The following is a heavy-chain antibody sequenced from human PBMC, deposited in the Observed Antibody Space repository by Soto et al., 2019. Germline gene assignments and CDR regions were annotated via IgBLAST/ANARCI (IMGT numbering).Heavy chain of an antibody. D-gene: IGHD3-10*01. CDR1: GFTFSNYG. CDR2: ISYDGNNK. V-gene: IGHV3-30*18. Sequence: QVQLVESGGGVVQPGRSLRLSCAASGFTFSNYGIHWVRQAPGKGLEWVAVISYDGNNKYYADSVKGRFTISRDNSKNTLYLQMNSLRAEDTAVHYCAKDWGYYGSGSSYFDYWGQGTLVTVSS. J-gene: IGHJ4*02. CDR3: AKDWGYYGSGSSYFDY.